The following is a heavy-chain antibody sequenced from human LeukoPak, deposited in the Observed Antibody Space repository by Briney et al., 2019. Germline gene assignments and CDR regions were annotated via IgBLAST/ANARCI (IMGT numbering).Heavy chain of an antibody. CDR1: GYTFTGYY. CDR3: ARVPIAAAGTSLDY. Sequence: ASVKVSCKASGYTFTGYYMHWVRQAPGHGLGWMGWINPNSGGTNYAQKFQGRVTMTRDTSISTAYMELSRLRSDDTAVYYCARVPIAAAGTSLDYWGQGTLVTVSS. J-gene: IGHJ4*02. V-gene: IGHV1-2*02. D-gene: IGHD6-13*01. CDR2: INPNSGGT.